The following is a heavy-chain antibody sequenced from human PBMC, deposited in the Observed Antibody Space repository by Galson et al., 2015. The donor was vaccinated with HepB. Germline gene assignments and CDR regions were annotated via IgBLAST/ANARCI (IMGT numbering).Heavy chain of an antibody. V-gene: IGHV3-48*04. CDR3: ARDRPYYDSTGYYHEAFDI. CDR1: GFTFSNYN. Sequence: SLRLSCAASGFTFSNYNMNWVRQAPGKGLEWISYITSRSTTMYYADSVKGRFSISRDNAKNSLYLQMNSLRGEDTAVYYCARDRPYYDSTGYYHEAFDIWGQGTVVTVSS. J-gene: IGHJ3*02. CDR2: ITSRSTTM. D-gene: IGHD3-22*01.